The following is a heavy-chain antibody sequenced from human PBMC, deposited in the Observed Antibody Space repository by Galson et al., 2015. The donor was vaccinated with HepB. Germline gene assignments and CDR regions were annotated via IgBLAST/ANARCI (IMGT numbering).Heavy chain of an antibody. D-gene: IGHD2-2*01. J-gene: IGHJ6*03. CDR3: AKDGVDCSSTSCYLIHYYYYYYMDV. CDR2: ISGSGGST. Sequence: SLRLSCAASGFTFSSYAMSWVRQAPGKGLEWVSAISGSGGSTYYADSVKGRFTISRDNSKNTLYLQMKSLRAEDPAVYYCAKDGVDCSSTSCYLIHYYYYYYMDVWGKGTTVTVSS. V-gene: IGHV3-23*01. CDR1: GFTFSSYA.